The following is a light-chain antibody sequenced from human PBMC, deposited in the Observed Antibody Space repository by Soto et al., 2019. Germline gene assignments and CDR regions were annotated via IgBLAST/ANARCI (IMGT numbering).Light chain of an antibody. CDR1: QSVSTK. Sequence: ETVMTQYPATLSVSPGERATLSCRASQSVSTKVAWYQQKPGQAPSLLIYGASTRATGIPARFSGSGSGTEFTLTISSLQSEDFAVYYCQQYSNWPPVTFGGGSKAAIK. CDR2: GAS. CDR3: QQYSNWPPVT. V-gene: IGKV3-15*01. J-gene: IGKJ4*01.